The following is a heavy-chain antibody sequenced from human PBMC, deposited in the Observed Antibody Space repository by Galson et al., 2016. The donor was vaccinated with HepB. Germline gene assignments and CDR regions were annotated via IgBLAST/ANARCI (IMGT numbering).Heavy chain of an antibody. V-gene: IGHV3-23*01. J-gene: IGHJ1*01. CDR2: ISRGGTT. D-gene: IGHD6-13*01. CDR3: AKDRDSNWYEKYFQH. CDR1: GSTFNIYD. Sequence: SLRLSCAASGSTFNIYDTSWARLAPGKGLEWVSAISRGGTTYYADPVKGRFTISRDNSKNTLSLQMNSLRAEDTAVYYCAKDRDSNWYEKYFQHWGQGTLVTVSS.